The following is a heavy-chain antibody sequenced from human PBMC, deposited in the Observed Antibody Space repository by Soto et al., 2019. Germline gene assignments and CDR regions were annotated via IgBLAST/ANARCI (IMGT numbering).Heavy chain of an antibody. D-gene: IGHD2-21*01. CDR3: ARLTGAFVIATYNCLDP. CDR2: IYYSGTT. CDR1: GDSISSSSYY. J-gene: IGHJ5*02. V-gene: IGHV4-39*01. Sequence: SETLSLTCTVSGDSISSSSYYWGWIRQPPGKGLEWIGDIYYSGTTHYNPSRKSRVTISIDTSKNQFSRHLRSVTAADTPVYYCARLTGAFVIATYNCLDPWGQGTPVTGS.